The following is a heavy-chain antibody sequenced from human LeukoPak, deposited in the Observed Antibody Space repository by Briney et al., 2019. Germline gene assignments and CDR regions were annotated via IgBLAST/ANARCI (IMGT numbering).Heavy chain of an antibody. V-gene: IGHV1-69*13. CDR2: IIPIFGRS. Sequence: ASVTVSCKASAGTFSSYAITWVRQAPGQGLEWMGGIIPIFGRSNYAQKFQGRVTITADESTNTAYMELSSLRSDDTAVYYCARGMGRGVIITSEIYFDYWGQGTLVTVSS. J-gene: IGHJ4*02. D-gene: IGHD3-10*01. CDR3: ARGMGRGVIITSEIYFDY. CDR1: AGTFSSYA.